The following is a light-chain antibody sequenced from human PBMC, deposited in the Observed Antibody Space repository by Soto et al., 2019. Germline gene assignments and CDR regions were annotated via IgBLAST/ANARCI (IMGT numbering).Light chain of an antibody. CDR2: DAS. V-gene: IGKV1-5*01. J-gene: IGKJ5*01. CDR1: QSISSW. Sequence: DIQMTQSPSTLAASVGDRVTITCRASQSISSWLAWYKQKPGKAPKLLIYDASSLESGVPSRFRGSGSGTEFTLTISSLKPDDFAVFYCQQYGTSEIIFGQGTRLEIK. CDR3: QQYGTSEII.